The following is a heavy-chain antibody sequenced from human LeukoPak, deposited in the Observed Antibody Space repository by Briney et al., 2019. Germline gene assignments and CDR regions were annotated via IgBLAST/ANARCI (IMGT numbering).Heavy chain of an antibody. J-gene: IGHJ3*02. D-gene: IGHD6-6*01. CDR1: GFTFISYA. CDR2: ISGSGGGGST. V-gene: IGHV3-23*01. CDR3: ANSARDGIAARPGAFDI. Sequence: AGGSLRLSCAASGFTFISYAMSWVRQAPGKGLEWVSSISGSGGGGSTYYADSVKGRFTISRDTSKNSLYLQMNSLRAEDTAVYYCANSARDGIAARPGAFDIWGQGTMVTVSS.